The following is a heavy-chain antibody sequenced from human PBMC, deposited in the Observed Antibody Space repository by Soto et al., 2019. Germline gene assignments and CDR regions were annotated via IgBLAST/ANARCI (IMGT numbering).Heavy chain of an antibody. Sequence: GGSLRLSCAASGFTFSSYGMHWVRQAPGKGLEWVAVISYDGSNKYYADSVKGRFTISRDNSKNTLYLQMNSLRAEDTAVYYCVKDGSSGYYRNWFDPWGQGTLVTVS. D-gene: IGHD3-22*01. V-gene: IGHV3-30*18. CDR3: VKDGSSGYYRNWFDP. J-gene: IGHJ5*02. CDR1: GFTFSSYG. CDR2: ISYDGSNK.